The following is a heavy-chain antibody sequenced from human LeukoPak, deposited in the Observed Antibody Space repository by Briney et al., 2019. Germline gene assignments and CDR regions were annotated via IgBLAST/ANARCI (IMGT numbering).Heavy chain of an antibody. CDR3: ARQRTNRDAFDI. CDR2: IYYSGST. Sequence: SETLSLTCTVSGGSISSYYWSWIRQPPGKGLEWIGYIYYSGSTNYNPSLKSRVTISVDTSKNQFSLKLSSVTAADTAAYYCARQRTNRDAFDIWGQGTMVTVSS. V-gene: IGHV4-59*08. J-gene: IGHJ3*02. CDR1: GGSISSYY. D-gene: IGHD1-7*01.